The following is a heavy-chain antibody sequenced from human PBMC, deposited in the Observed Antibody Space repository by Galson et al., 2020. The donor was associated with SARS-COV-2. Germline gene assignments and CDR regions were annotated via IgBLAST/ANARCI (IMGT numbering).Heavy chain of an antibody. J-gene: IGHJ4*02. Sequence: GASVKVSCKASGYIFTSYGIHWVRQAPGQGLEWLGWISGYNGNTNYAQNFQGRVTMTTDTSTSTAYMELRSLRSDDTAIFYCARSWGLWLTDSWGQGTLVTVSS. CDR3: ARSWGLWLTDS. CDR2: ISGYNGNT. D-gene: IGHD3-16*01. CDR1: GYIFTSYG. V-gene: IGHV1-18*01.